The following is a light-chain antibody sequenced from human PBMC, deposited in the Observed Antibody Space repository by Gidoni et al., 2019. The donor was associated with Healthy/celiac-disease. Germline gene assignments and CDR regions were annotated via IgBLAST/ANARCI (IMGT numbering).Light chain of an antibody. CDR2: AAA. J-gene: IGKJ1*01. CDR1: QSISSY. V-gene: IGKV1-39*01. CDR3: QQNYSTPRT. Sequence: DIQMTQSPSSLSASVGDSVTITCRASQSISSYFNWYQQKPGKAPKLLIDAAASLQSGVPSRCIGRGAGTDYTLTIISLQPEDGATYYCQQNYSTPRTFGQGTKVEIK.